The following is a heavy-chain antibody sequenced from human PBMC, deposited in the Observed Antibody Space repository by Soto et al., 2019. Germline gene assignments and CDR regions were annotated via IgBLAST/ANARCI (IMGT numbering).Heavy chain of an antibody. CDR1: GGSISSSSYY. CDR3: AGGQEWLVIATSFDY. V-gene: IGHV4-39*01. J-gene: IGHJ4*02. Sequence: SETLSLTCTVSGGSISSSSYYWGWIRQPPGKGLEWIGSIYYSGSTYYNPSLKCRVTISVDTSKNQFSLKLSSVTAADTAVYYCAGGQEWLVIATSFDYWGQGTLVTVSS. D-gene: IGHD6-19*01. CDR2: IYYSGST.